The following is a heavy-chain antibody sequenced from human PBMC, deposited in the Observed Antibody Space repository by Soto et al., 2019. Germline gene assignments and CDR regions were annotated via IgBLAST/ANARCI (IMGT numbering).Heavy chain of an antibody. CDR1: GYTFTNYG. J-gene: IGHJ6*03. Sequence: QVQLLQSGAEVKKPGASVKVSCKASGYTFTNYGITWVRQAPGQGLEWMGWISAYNGNTHYTQRLQDRVTMTTDTSASTAYMVLRGLRSDDTAVYYCARVRRLVGYFYYNMDVWGKGTTFTVAS. D-gene: IGHD6-6*01. CDR3: ARVRRLVGYFYYNMDV. CDR2: ISAYNGNT. V-gene: IGHV1-18*01.